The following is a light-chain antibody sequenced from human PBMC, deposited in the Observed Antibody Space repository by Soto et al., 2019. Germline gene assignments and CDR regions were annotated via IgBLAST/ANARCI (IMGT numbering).Light chain of an antibody. CDR3: QQYGSSPPYT. V-gene: IGKV3-20*01. J-gene: IGKJ2*01. Sequence: EIVLTQSPGILSLSPGERATLSCRASQSVSSSYLAWYQQKPGQAPRLLIYGASNRATGIPDRFSASGSKTDFPLTISRLEPEGFAVYYCQQYGSSPPYTFGQGTKLEIK. CDR1: QSVSSSY. CDR2: GAS.